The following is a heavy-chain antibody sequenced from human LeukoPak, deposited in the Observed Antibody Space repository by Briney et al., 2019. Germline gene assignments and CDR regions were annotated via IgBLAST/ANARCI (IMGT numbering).Heavy chain of an antibody. CDR1: GGTFSSYA. J-gene: IGHJ4*02. CDR2: IIPIFGTA. D-gene: IGHD2-15*01. V-gene: IGHV1-69*13. CDR3: AIGYCSGGSCYSLDY. Sequence: SVKVSCKASGGTFSSYAISWVRQAPGQGLEWMGGIIPIFGTANYAQKFQGRVTITADESTSTAYMELSSLRSEDTAVYCCAIGYCSGGSCYSLDYWGQGTLVTVSS.